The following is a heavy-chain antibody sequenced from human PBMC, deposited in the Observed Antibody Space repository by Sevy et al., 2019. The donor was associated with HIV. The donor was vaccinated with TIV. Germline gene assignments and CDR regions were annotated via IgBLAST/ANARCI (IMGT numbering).Heavy chain of an antibody. D-gene: IGHD2-15*01. CDR1: GFMFSTYA. CDR3: AKYQGSMLRGPFDY. Sequence: GGSLRLSCAVSGFMFSTYAMTWVRQAPGKGLEWVSSISGTGGNTYYADFAKGRFIISRDNSKNTLYLQMNSLIDEDTAVYYCAKYQGSMLRGPFDYWGQGTLVTVSS. J-gene: IGHJ4*02. V-gene: IGHV3-23*01. CDR2: ISGTGGNT.